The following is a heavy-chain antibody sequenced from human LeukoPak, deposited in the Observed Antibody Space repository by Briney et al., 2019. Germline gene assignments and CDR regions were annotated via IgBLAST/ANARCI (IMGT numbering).Heavy chain of an antibody. Sequence: VASVKVSCKASGYTFTSYGISWVRQAPGLGLEWMGWISAYNGNTKYAQKFQGTVTMTTDTSTTTAYMELRSLRYDDTAVYYCARGNGETVSTSLNWFDPWGQGTLVTVSS. J-gene: IGHJ5*02. V-gene: IGHV1-18*01. D-gene: IGHD5/OR15-5a*01. CDR2: ISAYNGNT. CDR3: ARGNGETVSTSLNWFDP. CDR1: GYTFTSYG.